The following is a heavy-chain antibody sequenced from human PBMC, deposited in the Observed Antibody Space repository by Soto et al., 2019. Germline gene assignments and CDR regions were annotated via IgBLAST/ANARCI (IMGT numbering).Heavy chain of an antibody. CDR3: ARRYCSDSYCSYFDY. CDR2: INHSGTT. CDR1: GGSVSGYF. J-gene: IGHJ4*02. D-gene: IGHD2-15*01. Sequence: SETLSLTCAVYGGSVSGYFWSWIRQPPGTGLEWIGEINHSGTTSYSPSLDSRVTTSVDTSKNQFSLRLSSVTAADTAIYYCARRYCSDSYCSYFDYWGRGTLVTVSS. V-gene: IGHV4-34*01.